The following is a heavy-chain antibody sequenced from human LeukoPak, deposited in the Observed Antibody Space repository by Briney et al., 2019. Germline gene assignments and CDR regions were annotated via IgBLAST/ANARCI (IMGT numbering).Heavy chain of an antibody. CDR1: GFTFSSYG. D-gene: IGHD6-19*01. CDR2: IWYDGSNK. J-gene: IGHJ4*02. Sequence: GSSLRLSCAASGFTFSSYGMRLVRQAPGKRLGWVAVIWYDGSNKYYAASVKGRFTISRDNSKNTLYLRMNSLRAEDTAVYCCARAPCRIAVAAGGDYWGQGTLVTVSS. CDR3: ARAPCRIAVAAGGDY. V-gene: IGHV3-33*01.